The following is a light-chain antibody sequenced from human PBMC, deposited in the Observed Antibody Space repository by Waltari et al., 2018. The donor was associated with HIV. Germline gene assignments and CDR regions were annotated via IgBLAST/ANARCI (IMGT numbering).Light chain of an antibody. Sequence: DIQMTQSPSSLSASVGDRVTITCRASQHISSYLNWYQQKPGKDPMLLIYVASTLHSGVPSRFSGSGSGTDFTLTISSLQPEDFATYYCQQRYSTPRTFGQGTKLEIK. J-gene: IGKJ2*01. CDR1: QHISSY. CDR2: VAS. CDR3: QQRYSTPRT. V-gene: IGKV1-39*01.